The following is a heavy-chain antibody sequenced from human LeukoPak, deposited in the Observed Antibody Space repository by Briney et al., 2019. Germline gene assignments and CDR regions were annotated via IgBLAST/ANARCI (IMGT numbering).Heavy chain of an antibody. V-gene: IGHV4-31*03. CDR2: INYSGSN. Sequence: SESLSLTCTVSGGSISSGGYYWSWIRQPPGKGLEWFGYINYSGSNDYNPSLKSRVTISVDTSKNQFSLKLSSMTAADTAVYYCARVLGSGPDYYYYYMDVWGKGTTVTVSS. D-gene: IGHD2-15*01. J-gene: IGHJ6*03. CDR1: GGSISSGGYY. CDR3: ARVLGSGPDYYYYYMDV.